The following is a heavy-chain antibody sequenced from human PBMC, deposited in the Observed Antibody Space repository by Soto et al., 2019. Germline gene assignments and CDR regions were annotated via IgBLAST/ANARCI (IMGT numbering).Heavy chain of an antibody. CDR2: ISAYNGNT. D-gene: IGHD3-3*01. CDR3: ARGFGAEDTDY. CDR1: GYSFTSYG. Sequence: PGESLKISCKGSGYSFTSYGISGVRQAPGQGLEWMGWISAYNGNTNYAQKFQGGVTITADESTSTAYMELSSLRSEDTAVYYCARGFGAEDTDYWGQGTLVTVPQ. V-gene: IGHV1-18*01. J-gene: IGHJ4*02.